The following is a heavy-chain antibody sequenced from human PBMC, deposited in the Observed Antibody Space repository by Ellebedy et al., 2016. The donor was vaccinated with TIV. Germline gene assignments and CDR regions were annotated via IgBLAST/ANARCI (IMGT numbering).Heavy chain of an antibody. J-gene: IGHJ4*02. CDR3: ARSVMKVVTAAPLGY. CDR1: GYTFTGYY. Sequence: AASVKVSCKASGYTFTGYYIHWVRQAPCQGLEWMGWLNVASTYTNYAQRFRDRVTMTRDTSISTAYMDLSRLTSDDTAVYYCARSVMKVVTAAPLGYWGQGTLVTVSS. CDR2: LNVASTYT. V-gene: IGHV1-2*02. D-gene: IGHD3-22*01.